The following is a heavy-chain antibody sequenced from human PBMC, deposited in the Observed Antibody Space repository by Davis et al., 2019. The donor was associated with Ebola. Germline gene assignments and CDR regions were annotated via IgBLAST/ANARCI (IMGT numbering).Heavy chain of an antibody. D-gene: IGHD2-21*02. J-gene: IGHJ2*01. CDR2: IMWDSTMI. Sequence: PGGSLRLSCAASGFSFNEYHMSWIRHAPGKGLEWVSGIMWDSTMIGYADSVKGRFTISRDNAKNSLYLQMNSLRAEDTALYFCVKGHIVVVTATLVPWYFDLWGRGTLVTVSS. V-gene: IGHV3-9*01. CDR1: GFSFNEYH. CDR3: VKGHIVVVTATLVPWYFDL.